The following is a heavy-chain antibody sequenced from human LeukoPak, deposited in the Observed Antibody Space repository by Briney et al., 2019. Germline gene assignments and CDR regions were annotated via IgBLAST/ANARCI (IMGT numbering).Heavy chain of an antibody. CDR3: AKDRGSGSCYDY. CDR2: ISGGGDST. Sequence: GGSLRLSCAASGFTFSSYAMTWVRQAPGKGLEWVLAISGGGDSTYYVDSVKGRFTISRDNSKNTLYLQMNSLRAEDTAVYYCAKDRGSGSCYDYWGQGTLVTVSS. D-gene: IGHD2-15*01. CDR1: GFTFSSYA. J-gene: IGHJ4*02. V-gene: IGHV3-23*01.